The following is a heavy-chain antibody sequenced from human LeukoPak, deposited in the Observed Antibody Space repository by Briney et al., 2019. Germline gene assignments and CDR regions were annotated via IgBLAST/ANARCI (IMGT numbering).Heavy chain of an antibody. CDR3: ARDQYYGSGNLQH. J-gene: IGHJ1*01. Sequence: KPGGSLRLSCAASGFTFTTYSMNWVRQAPGKGLEWVSSISSSTTYIYYADSVKGRFTISRDNSKNTLYLQMNSLRAEDTAVYYCARDQYYGSGNLQHWGQGTLVTLSS. D-gene: IGHD3-10*01. CDR2: ISSSTTYI. V-gene: IGHV3-21*01. CDR1: GFTFTTYS.